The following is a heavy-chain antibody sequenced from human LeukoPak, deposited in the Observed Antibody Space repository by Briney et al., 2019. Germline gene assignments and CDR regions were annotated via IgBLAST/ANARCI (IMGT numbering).Heavy chain of an antibody. CDR2: IRSKAYGGTT. CDR1: GFTFGDYA. D-gene: IGHD1-26*01. J-gene: IGHJ3*02. Sequence: GGSLRLSCTASGFTFGDYAMSWVRQAPGKGLEWVGFIRSKAYGGTTEYAASVKGRFTISRDDSKSIAYLQMNSLKTEDTAVYYCTRGPRIGGSWGYGLDDAFDIWGQGTMVTVSS. V-gene: IGHV3-49*04. CDR3: TRGPRIGGSWGYGLDDAFDI.